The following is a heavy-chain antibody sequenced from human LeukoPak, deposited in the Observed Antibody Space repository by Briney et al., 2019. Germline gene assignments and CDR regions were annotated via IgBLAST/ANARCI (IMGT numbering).Heavy chain of an antibody. D-gene: IGHD1-26*01. Sequence: GGSLRLSCEVSELIFTREYMTWVRQSPGKGLEWLSTSHPSDTTYYAESVKGRLSVSRDHSKKTLYLQMKSLTAEDTAMYYCHPLRGGVGDTGFLDYWGQGIPVTVST. J-gene: IGHJ4*02. CDR2: SHPSDTT. CDR1: ELIFTREY. V-gene: IGHV3-53*01. CDR3: HPLRGGVGDTGFLDY.